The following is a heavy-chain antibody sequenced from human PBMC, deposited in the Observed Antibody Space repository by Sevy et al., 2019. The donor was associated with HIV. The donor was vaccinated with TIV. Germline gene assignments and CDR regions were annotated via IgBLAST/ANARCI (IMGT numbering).Heavy chain of an antibody. Sequence: GGSLRLSCAASGFTFSIYGMHWVRQAPGKGLEWVACIRYDGSTKYYADSVKGRFTISRDNSKNTLYLQMNSLRAEDTAVYYCAKPNVLRFLEWTTDYYYYGMDVWGQGTTVTVSS. D-gene: IGHD3-3*01. V-gene: IGHV3-30*02. CDR3: AKPNVLRFLEWTTDYYYYGMDV. J-gene: IGHJ6*02. CDR1: GFTFSIYG. CDR2: IRYDGSTK.